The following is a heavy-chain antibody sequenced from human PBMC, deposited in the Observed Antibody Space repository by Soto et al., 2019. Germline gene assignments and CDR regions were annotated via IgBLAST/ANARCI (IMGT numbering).Heavy chain of an antibody. CDR1: GYTFTSYA. CDR3: GREGQQLAQEKYYQFNGMDV. J-gene: IGHJ6*02. CDR2: ISGDNINS. Sequence: GASVKVSCKASGYTFTSYAMHWVRQAPGQRLEWMGWISGDNINSKYSQKFQGRLTMTTDTSTATASMELRSLTSDDTAVYYCGREGQQLAQEKYYQFNGMDVWGQGTTVTVSS. D-gene: IGHD6-13*01. V-gene: IGHV1-3*01.